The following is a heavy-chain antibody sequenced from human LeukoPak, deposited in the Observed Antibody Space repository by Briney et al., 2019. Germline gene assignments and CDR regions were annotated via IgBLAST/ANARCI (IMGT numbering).Heavy chain of an antibody. J-gene: IGHJ4*02. CDR3: VKRGSNYGPFDY. CDR2: VSDSGVST. V-gene: IGHV3-23*01. Sequence: PGGSLRLSCAASGFTFSSYAMTWARQAPGKGLEWVSTVSDSGVSTYYADSVKGRFTISRDNSRNTLYLQMNSLRVEDTAVYYCVKRGSNYGPFDYWGQGTLVTVSS. CDR1: GFTFSSYA. D-gene: IGHD5-18*01.